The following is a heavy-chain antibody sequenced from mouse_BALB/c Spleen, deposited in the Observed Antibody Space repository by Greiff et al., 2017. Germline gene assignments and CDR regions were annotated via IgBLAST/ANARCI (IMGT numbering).Heavy chain of an antibody. CDR3: ARDGNYFYWYFDV. Sequence: VKLVESGPGLVAPSQSLSITCTVSGFSLTSYGVHWVRQPPGKGLEWLGVIWAGGSTNYNSALMSRLSISKDNSKSQVFLKMNSLQTDDTAMYHCARDGNYFYWYFDVWGAGTTVTVSS. CDR1: GFSLTSYG. D-gene: IGHD2-1*01. CDR2: IWAGGST. V-gene: IGHV2-9*02. J-gene: IGHJ1*01.